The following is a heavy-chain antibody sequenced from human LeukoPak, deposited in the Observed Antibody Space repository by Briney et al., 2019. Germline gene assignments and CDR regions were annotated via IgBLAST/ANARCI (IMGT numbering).Heavy chain of an antibody. CDR2: IYTSGST. CDR1: GSISSYY. Sequence: SETLSLTCTVSGSISSYYWSWIRQPPGKGLEWIGYIYTSGSTNYNPSLKSRVTISVDTSKNQFSLDLSPVTAADTAIYYCARQKCTSTSCLTKNAFDIWGQGTMVTVSS. D-gene: IGHD2-2*01. V-gene: IGHV4-4*09. CDR3: ARQKCTSTSCLTKNAFDI. J-gene: IGHJ3*02.